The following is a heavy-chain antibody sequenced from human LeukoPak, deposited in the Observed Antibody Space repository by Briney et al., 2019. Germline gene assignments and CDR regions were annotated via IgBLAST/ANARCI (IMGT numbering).Heavy chain of an antibody. V-gene: IGHV1-2*06. J-gene: IGHJ4*02. Sequence: ASVKVSCKASGYTFTGYYTHWVRQAPGQGLEWMGRINPNSGGTNYAQKFQGRVTMTRDTSISTAYMELSRLRSDDTAVYYCAREGYCTDGVCYPFGYWGQGTLVTVSS. CDR1: GYTFTGYY. CDR2: INPNSGGT. CDR3: AREGYCTDGVCYPFGY. D-gene: IGHD2-8*01.